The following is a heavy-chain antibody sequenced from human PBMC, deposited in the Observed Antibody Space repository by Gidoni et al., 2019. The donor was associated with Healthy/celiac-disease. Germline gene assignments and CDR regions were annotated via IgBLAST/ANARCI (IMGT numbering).Heavy chain of an antibody. CDR3: ARGSRQLLGARTFDY. CDR1: GESFSNYF. Sequence: QVQLQQWGAGLLKPSETLSLTCAVYGESFSNYFWSWIRQPPEKGLEWIGEIDQSGSTNYNPSLKSRVTISVDTSKNQFSLKLGSVTAADTAVYYCARGSRQLLGARTFDYWGQGTLVTVSS. V-gene: IGHV4-34*01. D-gene: IGHD6-6*01. CDR2: IDQSGST. J-gene: IGHJ4*02.